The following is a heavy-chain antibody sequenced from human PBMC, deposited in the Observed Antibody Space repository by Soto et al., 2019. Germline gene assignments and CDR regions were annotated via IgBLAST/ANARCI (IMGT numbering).Heavy chain of an antibody. CDR2: ISYDGSNK. CDR1: GFTFSSYA. V-gene: IGHV3-30-3*01. Sequence: GGSLRLSCAASGFTFSSYAMHWVRQAPGKGLEWVAVISYDGSNKYYADSVKGRFTISRDNSKNTLYLQMNSLRAEDTAVYYCARPGEQLLLNGWFDPWGQGTLVTVSS. CDR3: ARPGEQLLLNGWFDP. D-gene: IGHD2-2*01. J-gene: IGHJ5*02.